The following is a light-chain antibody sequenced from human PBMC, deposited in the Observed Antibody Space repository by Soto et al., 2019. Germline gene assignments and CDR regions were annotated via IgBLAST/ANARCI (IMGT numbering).Light chain of an antibody. CDR1: SNDVGGYDL. J-gene: IGLJ2*01. Sequence: QSALTQPASVSGSPGQSITISCSGTSNDVGGYDLVSWYQQHPGEAPKLIIYEATKRPSGVSDRFSASKSGNTASLTISALQAEDEADYSCCSFAGGATFVFGGGTKLTVL. CDR3: CSFAGGATFV. CDR2: EAT. V-gene: IGLV2-23*02.